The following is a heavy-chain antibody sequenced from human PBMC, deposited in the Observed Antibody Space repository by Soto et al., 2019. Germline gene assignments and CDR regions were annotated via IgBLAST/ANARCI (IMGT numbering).Heavy chain of an antibody. J-gene: IGHJ4*02. CDR3: ARHRPGGDIVVVVAARRGFDY. Sequence: SSETLSLTCTVSGGSISSSSYYWGWIRQPPGKGLEWIGSIYYSGSTYYNPSLKSRVTISVDTSKNQFSLKLSSVTAADTAVYYCARHRPGGDIVVVVAARRGFDYWGQGTLVTVSS. D-gene: IGHD2-15*01. V-gene: IGHV4-39*01. CDR1: GGSISSSSYY. CDR2: IYYSGST.